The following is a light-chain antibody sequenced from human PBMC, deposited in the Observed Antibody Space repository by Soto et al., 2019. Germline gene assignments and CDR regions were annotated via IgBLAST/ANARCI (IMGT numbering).Light chain of an antibody. CDR2: AAS. V-gene: IGKV3-20*01. Sequence: VWMQSPGTRSLSQGERATLSCRASQSVSSSHLAWYQHKPGQAPRLLIYAASSRATGSPDRFSGGGSGTDFTLTISRLEPEDFAVYYCQQYGYSPITFGQGTRLAIK. CDR1: QSVSSSH. J-gene: IGKJ5*01. CDR3: QQYGYSPIT.